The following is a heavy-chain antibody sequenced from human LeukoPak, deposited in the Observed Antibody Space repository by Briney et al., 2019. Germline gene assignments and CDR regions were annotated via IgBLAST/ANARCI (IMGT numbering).Heavy chain of an antibody. Sequence: ASVKVSCKASGYTFTSYDINWVRQATGQGLEWMGWMNPNSGNTGYAQKFQGRVTMTRNTSISTAYMELSSLRSEDTAVYYCARSIYGDYFHGRSTGPDYWGQGTLVTVSS. CDR2: MNPNSGNT. J-gene: IGHJ4*02. CDR1: GYTFTSYD. D-gene: IGHD4-17*01. CDR3: ARSIYGDYFHGRSTGPDY. V-gene: IGHV1-8*01.